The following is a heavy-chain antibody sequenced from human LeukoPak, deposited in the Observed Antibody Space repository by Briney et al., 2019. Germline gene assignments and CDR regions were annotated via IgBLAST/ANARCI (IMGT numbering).Heavy chain of an antibody. CDR3: AKVPLLSSGWGYYFDS. V-gene: IGHV3-23*01. J-gene: IGHJ4*02. CDR2: ISGSGGST. Sequence: PGGSLRLSCAASGFTFSSYAMSWVRQAPGRGLEWVSAISGSGGSTYYADSVKGRFTISRDNSKNTLYLQMNSLRAEDTAVYYCAKVPLLSSGWGYYFDSWGQGTLVTVSS. CDR1: GFTFSSYA. D-gene: IGHD6-19*01.